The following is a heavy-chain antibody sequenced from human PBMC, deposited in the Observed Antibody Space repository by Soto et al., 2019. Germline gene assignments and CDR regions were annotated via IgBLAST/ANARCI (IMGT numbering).Heavy chain of an antibody. CDR1: GGSISRGDYY. D-gene: IGHD2-15*01. CDR2: IYYSGST. V-gene: IGHV4-30-4*01. J-gene: IGHJ4*02. CDR3: AKRRGAGGHFDY. Sequence: SETLSLTCTVSGGSISRGDYYWSWIRQPPGKGLEWIGYIYYSGSTYYNPSLKSRVTISVDTSKNQFSLKLSSMTAEDTAVYFCAKRRGAGGHFDYWGQGALVTVSS.